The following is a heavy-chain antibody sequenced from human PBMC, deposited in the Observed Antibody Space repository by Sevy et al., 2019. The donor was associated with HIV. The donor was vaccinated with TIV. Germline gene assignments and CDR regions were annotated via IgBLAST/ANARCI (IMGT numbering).Heavy chain of an antibody. J-gene: IGHJ4*02. Sequence: SETLSLTCAVSGFSISSSNWWSWVRQPPGKGLEWIGEIFHSGSTNYNPSLKSRVTISLDKSNNHFSLKLSSVTAADTAVYYCARDLKRGYSYSIDYWGQGTLVTVSS. V-gene: IGHV4-4*02. CDR2: IFHSGST. D-gene: IGHD5-18*01. CDR3: ARDLKRGYSYSIDY. CDR1: GFSISSSNW.